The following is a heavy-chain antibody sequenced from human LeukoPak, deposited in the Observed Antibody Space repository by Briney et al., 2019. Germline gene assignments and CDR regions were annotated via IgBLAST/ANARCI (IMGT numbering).Heavy chain of an antibody. Sequence: SGTLSLTCAVSGGSISSGNWWSWVRQPPGKGLEWIGEIYHSGSTNYNPSFKSRVTISVDKSKNQFSLKLSSVTAADTAVYYCARLTMVRGATASLDYWGQGTLVTVSS. J-gene: IGHJ4*02. D-gene: IGHD3-10*01. CDR3: ARLTMVRGATASLDY. V-gene: IGHV4-4*02. CDR1: GGSISSGNW. CDR2: IYHSGST.